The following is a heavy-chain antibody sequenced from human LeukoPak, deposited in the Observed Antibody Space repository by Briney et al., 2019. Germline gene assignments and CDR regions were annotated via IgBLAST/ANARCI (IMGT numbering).Heavy chain of an antibody. CDR3: ARDPFRDYDSSGYFDF. CDR1: GFTFTIFA. V-gene: IGHV3-48*03. D-gene: IGHD3-22*01. CDR2: ISSSGSTR. J-gene: IGHJ4*02. Sequence: PGGSLRLSCAASGFTFTIFAMAWVRQAPGKGLEWVSYISSSGSTRYYADSVKGRFTISRDNAKNSLHLQMNSLRAEDTAVYYCARDPFRDYDSSGYFDFWGQGTPVTVSS.